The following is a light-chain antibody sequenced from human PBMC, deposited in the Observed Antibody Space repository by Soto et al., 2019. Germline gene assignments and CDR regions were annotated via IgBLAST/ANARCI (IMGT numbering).Light chain of an antibody. Sequence: SYELTQPPSVSVAPGQTARITCGGDNIGTKSVHWYQQRPGQAPVLVVFDDRARPSEIPERFSGSNSGNTATLTISRVEAGDGADYYCQVWDTVSDHVFFGGGTKLTVL. CDR1: NIGTKS. J-gene: IGLJ2*01. CDR3: QVWDTVSDHVF. CDR2: DDR. V-gene: IGLV3-21*02.